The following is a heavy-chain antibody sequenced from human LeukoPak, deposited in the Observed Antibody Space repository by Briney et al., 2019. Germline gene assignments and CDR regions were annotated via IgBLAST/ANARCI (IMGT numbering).Heavy chain of an antibody. CDR2: IYYSGST. V-gene: IGHV4-34*11. CDR3: ARRTYFDF. Sequence: SETLSLTCAVYGGSFSNYYWGWIRQPPGKGLEWIGNIYYSGSTNYNPSLKSRATISVDTSKNQLSLRLSSVTAADTAVFYCARRTYFDFWGQGILVTVSS. D-gene: IGHD1-7*01. CDR1: GGSFSNYY. J-gene: IGHJ4*02.